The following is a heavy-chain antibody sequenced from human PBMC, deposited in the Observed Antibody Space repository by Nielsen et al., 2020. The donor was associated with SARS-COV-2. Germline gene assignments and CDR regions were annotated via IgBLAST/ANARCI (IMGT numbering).Heavy chain of an antibody. CDR2: ISWDGGST. J-gene: IGHJ2*01. CDR1: GGSISSGGYY. CDR3: AKDIGDGYNFGWYFDL. Sequence: ETLSLTCTVSGGSISSGGYYWSWIRQHPGKGLEWVSLISWDGGSTYYADSVKGRFTISRDNSKNSLYLQMNSLRTEDTALYYCAKDIGDGYNFGWYFDLWGRGTLVTVSS. V-gene: IGHV3-43*01. D-gene: IGHD5-24*01.